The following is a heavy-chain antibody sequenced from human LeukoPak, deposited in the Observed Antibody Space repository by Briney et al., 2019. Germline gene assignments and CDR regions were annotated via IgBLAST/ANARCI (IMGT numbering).Heavy chain of an antibody. D-gene: IGHD6-6*01. CDR1: GGSISSGGYY. J-gene: IGHJ3*02. Sequence: PSETLSLTCTVSGGSISSGGYYWSWIRQPPGKGLEWIGYIYHSGSTYYNPSLKSRVTISVDRSKNQFSLKLSSVTAADTAVYYCAIKSSLYDAFDIWGQGTMVTVSS. CDR3: AIKSSLYDAFDI. V-gene: IGHV4-30-2*01. CDR2: IYHSGST.